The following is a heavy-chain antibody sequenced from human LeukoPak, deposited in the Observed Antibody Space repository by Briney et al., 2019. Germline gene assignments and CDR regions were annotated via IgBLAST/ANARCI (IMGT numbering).Heavy chain of an antibody. D-gene: IGHD1-26*01. Sequence: PGGSLRLSCAASGFTFSSYSMTWVRQAPGKGLEWVSSISSSSSYIYYADSVKGRFTISRDNAKNSLYLQMNSLRAEDTAVYYCARDFLEFNLPSGSHLWGQGTLVTVSS. V-gene: IGHV3-21*01. CDR3: ARDFLEFNLPSGSHL. CDR1: GFTFSSYS. J-gene: IGHJ5*02. CDR2: ISSSSSYI.